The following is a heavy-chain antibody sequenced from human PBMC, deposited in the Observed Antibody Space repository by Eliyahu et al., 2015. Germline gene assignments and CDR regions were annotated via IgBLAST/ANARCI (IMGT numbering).Heavy chain of an antibody. J-gene: IGHJ4*02. CDR3: ARDFPIVVVVAATPFDY. D-gene: IGHD2-15*01. V-gene: IGHV3-7*01. Sequence: EVQLVESGGGLVQPGGSLRLSCAASGFTFXSXWMSWVRQAPGKGLEWVANIKQDGSEKYYVDSVKGRFTISRDNAKNSLYLQMNSLRAEDTAVYYCARDFPIVVVVAATPFDYWGQGTLVTVSS. CDR2: IKQDGSEK. CDR1: GFTFXSXW.